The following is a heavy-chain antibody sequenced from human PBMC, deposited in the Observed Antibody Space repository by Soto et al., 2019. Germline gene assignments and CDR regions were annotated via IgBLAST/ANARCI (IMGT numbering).Heavy chain of an antibody. Sequence: QITLKESGPTLVKPTQTLTLTCTFSGFSLSTSGVGVGWIRQPPGKALEWLALIYWDDDKRYSPSLKSRLTITKDSSKNQVVLTMTNMDPVDTATYYCAHSLLWFVELLYHDYWGQGTLVTVSS. V-gene: IGHV2-5*02. D-gene: IGHD3-10*01. CDR2: IYWDDDK. J-gene: IGHJ4*02. CDR3: AHSLLWFVELLYHDY. CDR1: GFSLSTSGVG.